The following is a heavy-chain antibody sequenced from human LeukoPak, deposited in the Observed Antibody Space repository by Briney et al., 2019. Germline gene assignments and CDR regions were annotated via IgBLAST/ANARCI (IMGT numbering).Heavy chain of an antibody. CDR1: GFTVSDNY. Sequence: PGGSLRLSCAASGFTVSDNYMSWVRQAPGKGLEWVSVIYSGGSTYYADSVKGRFTISRDNAKNSLSLQMNSLRAEDTAIYYCARWGLNIGAVGYDHWGQGTLVIASS. CDR3: ARWGLNIGAVGYDH. D-gene: IGHD6-13*01. J-gene: IGHJ4*02. V-gene: IGHV3-53*01. CDR2: IYSGGST.